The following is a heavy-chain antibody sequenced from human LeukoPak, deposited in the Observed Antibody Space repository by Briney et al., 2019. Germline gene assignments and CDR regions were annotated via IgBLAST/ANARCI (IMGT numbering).Heavy chain of an antibody. J-gene: IGHJ3*02. CDR2: TYYRSKWYN. D-gene: IGHD1-26*01. V-gene: IGHV6-1*01. Sequence: SQALSLTCAISGYSVSSNSASWIWIRQSPSRGLEWLGRTYYRSKWYNDYAVSVKSRITINPDTSKNQFSLQLNSVTPEDTAVYYCARDGVVGAGDAFDIWGQGTMVTVSS. CDR3: ARDGVVGAGDAFDI. CDR1: GYSVSSNSAS.